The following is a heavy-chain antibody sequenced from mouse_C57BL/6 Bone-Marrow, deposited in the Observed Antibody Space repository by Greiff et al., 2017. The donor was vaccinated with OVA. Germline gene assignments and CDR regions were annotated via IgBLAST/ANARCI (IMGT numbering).Heavy chain of an antibody. CDR1: GYTFTSYW. Sequence: QVQLQQPGAELVRPGSSVKLSCKASGYTFTSYWMHWVKQRPIQGLEWIGNIDPSDSDTHYNQKFKDKATLTVDKSSSTAYMQLRSLTSEDSAVYYCAGFQYYFDYWGQGTTLTVSS. V-gene: IGHV1-52*01. J-gene: IGHJ2*01. CDR3: AGFQYYFDY. CDR2: IDPSDSDT.